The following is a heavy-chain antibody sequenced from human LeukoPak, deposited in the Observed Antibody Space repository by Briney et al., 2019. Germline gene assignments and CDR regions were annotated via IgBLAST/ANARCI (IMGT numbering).Heavy chain of an antibody. CDR1: GGSFSGYY. CDR3: ARGRYDFWSGTLGSWFDP. D-gene: IGHD3-3*01. V-gene: IGHV4-34*01. J-gene: IGHJ5*02. CDR2: INHSGST. Sequence: PSETLSLTCAVYGGSFSGYYWNWIRQPPWKGLEWIEEINHSGSTNYNPSLKSRVTISVDTSKNQFSLKLSSVTAADTAVYYCARGRYDFWSGTLGSWFDPWGQGTLVTVSS.